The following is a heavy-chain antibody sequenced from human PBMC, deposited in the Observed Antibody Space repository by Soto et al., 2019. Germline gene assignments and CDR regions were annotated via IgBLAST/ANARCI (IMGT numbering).Heavy chain of an antibody. D-gene: IGHD3-10*01. CDR2: INHSGST. CDR3: ARLVPLWFGSPPHYFDY. J-gene: IGHJ4*02. V-gene: IGHV4-34*01. CDR1: GGSFSGYN. Sequence: QVQLQQWGAGLLKPSETLSLTCAVYGGSFSGYNWSWIRQPPGKGLEWIGEINHSGSTNYNPSLKSRVTISVDTSKNQFSLKQSSVTAADTAVYYCARLVPLWFGSPPHYFDYWGQGTLVTVSS.